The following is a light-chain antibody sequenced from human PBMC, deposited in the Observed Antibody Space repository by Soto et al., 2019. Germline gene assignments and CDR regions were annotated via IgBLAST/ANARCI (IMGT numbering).Light chain of an antibody. V-gene: IGLV3-21*02. Sequence: SSELTQPPSVSVAPGQTATITCGKKDFGSETVHWYQQSPGQAPVLVVYDDGDRPSGMPERFSGSNSGDTATLTISRVEAGDEADYYCQVWDSGSDQYVFGTGTKVTVL. CDR3: QVWDSGSDQYV. CDR2: DDG. J-gene: IGLJ1*01. CDR1: DFGSET.